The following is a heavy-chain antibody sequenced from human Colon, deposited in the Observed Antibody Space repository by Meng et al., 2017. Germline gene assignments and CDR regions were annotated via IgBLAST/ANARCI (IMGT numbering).Heavy chain of an antibody. D-gene: IGHD3-22*01. V-gene: IGHV4-38-2*01. J-gene: IGHJ4*02. CDR2: IDRSGTT. Sequence: QVHRQEPGPGLVKPSKTLSLTCSVSGYSISTAYYWGWCRQTPGKGLEWIASIDRSGTTYYNPSLESRVTISVDTSKNHFSLRLNSVTAADTAVYFCARTIYSSSVDYWGQGTLVTVSS. CDR1: GYSISTAYY. CDR3: ARTIYSSSVDY.